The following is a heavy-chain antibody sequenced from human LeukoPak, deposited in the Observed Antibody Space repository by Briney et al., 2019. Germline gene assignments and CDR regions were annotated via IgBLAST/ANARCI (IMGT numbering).Heavy chain of an antibody. D-gene: IGHD2-8*01. CDR2: IYYSGST. CDR3: ARAREDIVLMVYASYGMDV. Sequence: PSETLSLTCTVSGGSISIGGYYWSWIRQHPGKGLEWIGYIYYSGSTYYNPSLKSRVTISVDTSKNQFSLKLSSVTAADTAVYYCARAREDIVLMVYASYGMDVWGQGTTVTVSS. V-gene: IGHV4-31*03. J-gene: IGHJ6*02. CDR1: GGSISIGGYY.